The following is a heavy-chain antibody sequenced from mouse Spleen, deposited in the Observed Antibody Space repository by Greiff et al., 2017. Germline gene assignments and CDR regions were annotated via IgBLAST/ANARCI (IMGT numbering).Heavy chain of an antibody. CDR3: ARNDPPYAMDY. CDR2: INPSNGRT. J-gene: IGHJ4*01. V-gene: IGHV1S81*02. CDR1: GYTFTSYW. D-gene: IGHD2-3*01. Sequence: QVQLKQSGAELVKPGASVKLSCKASGYTFTSYWMHWVKQRPGQGLEWIGEINPSNGRTNYNEKFKSKATLTVDKSSSTAYMQLSSLTSEDSAVYYCARNDPPYAMDYWGQGTSVTVSS.